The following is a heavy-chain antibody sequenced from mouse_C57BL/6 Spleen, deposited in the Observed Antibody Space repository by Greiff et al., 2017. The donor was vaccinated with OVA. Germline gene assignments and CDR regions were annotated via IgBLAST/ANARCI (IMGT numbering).Heavy chain of an antibody. J-gene: IGHJ4*01. Sequence: QVQLKQPGAELVKPGASVKLSCKASGYTFTSYWMHWVKQRPGRGLEWIGRIDPNSGGTKYNEKFKSKATLTVDKPSSTAYMQLSSLTSEDSAVYYCANSPLIYYGYDGAMDYWGQGTSVTVSS. D-gene: IGHD2-2*01. CDR3: ANSPLIYYGYDGAMDY. V-gene: IGHV1-72*01. CDR2: IDPNSGGT. CDR1: GYTFTSYW.